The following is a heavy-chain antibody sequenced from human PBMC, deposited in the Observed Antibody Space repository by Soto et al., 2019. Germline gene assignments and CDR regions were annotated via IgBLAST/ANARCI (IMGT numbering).Heavy chain of an antibody. CDR2: IYYSGST. Sequence: SETLSLTCTVSGGSISSYYWSWIRQPPGKGLEWIGYIYYSGSTNYNPSLKSRVTISVDTSKNQFSLKLSAVTAADTALYYCARVTSSWYAFDIWGQGTMVTVSS. CDR1: GGSISSYY. D-gene: IGHD6-13*01. CDR3: ARVTSSWYAFDI. J-gene: IGHJ3*02. V-gene: IGHV4-59*01.